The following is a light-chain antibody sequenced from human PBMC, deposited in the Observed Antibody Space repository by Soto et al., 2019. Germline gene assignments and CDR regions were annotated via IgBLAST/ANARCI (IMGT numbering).Light chain of an antibody. Sequence: QSALTQPPSASGSPGQSVTISCTGTRSDVGGYNYVSWYQQHPGKAPKLMIFEVSKRPSGVPDRFSGSKSGNTASLTVSGLQAEDEADYYCSSYGGSNNWMFGGGTKLTVL. CDR3: SSYGGSNNWM. CDR1: RSDVGGYNY. CDR2: EVS. J-gene: IGLJ3*02. V-gene: IGLV2-8*01.